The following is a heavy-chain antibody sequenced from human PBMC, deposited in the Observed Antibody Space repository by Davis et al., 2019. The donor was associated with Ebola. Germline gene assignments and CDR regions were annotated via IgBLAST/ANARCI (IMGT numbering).Heavy chain of an antibody. CDR2: ISGSGGST. CDR3: AREFLLWFGELLFSTEYYFDY. Sequence: GGSLRLSCTDSVITFSSYAMTWVRQAPGKGLEWVSAISGSGGSTYYADSVKGRFTISRDNSKNTLYLQMNSLRAEDTAVYYCAREFLLWFGELLFSTEYYFDYWGQGTLVTVSS. CDR1: VITFSSYA. J-gene: IGHJ4*02. V-gene: IGHV3-23*01. D-gene: IGHD3-10*01.